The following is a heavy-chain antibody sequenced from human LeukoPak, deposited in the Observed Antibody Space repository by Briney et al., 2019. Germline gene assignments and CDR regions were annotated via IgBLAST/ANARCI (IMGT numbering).Heavy chain of an antibody. CDR2: INPSSGGT. CDR1: GYTFTGYY. J-gene: IGHJ4*02. V-gene: IGHV1-2*04. D-gene: IGHD6-19*01. Sequence: GASVKVSCKASGYTFTGYYMHWVRQAPGQGLEWMGWINPSSGGTNYAQKFQGWVTMTRDTSISTAYMELSRLRSDDTAVYYCARARIYSSGWYDYWGQGTLVTVSS. CDR3: ARARIYSSGWYDY.